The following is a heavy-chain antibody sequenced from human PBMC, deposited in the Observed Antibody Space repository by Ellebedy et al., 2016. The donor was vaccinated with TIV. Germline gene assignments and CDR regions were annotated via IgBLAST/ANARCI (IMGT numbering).Heavy chain of an antibody. D-gene: IGHD3-10*01. CDR2: ISVDGRIT. Sequence: PGGSLRLSCVASDFTFSSHGMHRVRQAPGKGLEYVSTISVDGRITYYGDSVKGRFTISRDNSKNTLFLQMGSLRAEDTAVYYCARGVKTSGSPAPLDYWGQGTLVIVSS. J-gene: IGHJ4*02. CDR3: ARGVKTSGSPAPLDY. CDR1: DFTFSSHG. V-gene: IGHV3-64*02.